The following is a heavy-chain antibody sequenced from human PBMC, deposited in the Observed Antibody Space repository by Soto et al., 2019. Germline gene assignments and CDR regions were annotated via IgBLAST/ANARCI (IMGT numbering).Heavy chain of an antibody. V-gene: IGHV4-4*02. Sequence: TSETLSLTCAVSSGSISSSNWWSWVRQPPGKGLEWIGEIYHSGSTNYNPSLKSRVTISVDKSKNQFSLKLSPVTAADTAVYYWARGLSWSGYYRNYYYMDVWGKGTTVTVSS. CDR2: IYHSGST. J-gene: IGHJ6*03. CDR3: ARGLSWSGYYRNYYYMDV. CDR1: SGSISSSNW. D-gene: IGHD3-3*01.